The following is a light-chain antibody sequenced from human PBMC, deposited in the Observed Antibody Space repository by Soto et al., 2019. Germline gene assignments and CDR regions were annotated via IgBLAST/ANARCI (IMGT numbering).Light chain of an antibody. CDR3: QQYSTYTPRT. V-gene: IGKV1-5*03. J-gene: IGKJ1*01. CDR2: KAS. Sequence: DVQMTQSPSSLSASVGASVTITCRASQSVNNWLAWYQHKPGKAPKILIYKASSLESGVPSRFSGSGSATEFTLTISSLQPDDFATYYCQQYSTYTPRTFGQGTKVDIK. CDR1: QSVNNW.